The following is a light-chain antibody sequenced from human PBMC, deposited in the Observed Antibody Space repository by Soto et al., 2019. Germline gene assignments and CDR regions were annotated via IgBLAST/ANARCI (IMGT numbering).Light chain of an antibody. CDR3: SSYTSSIS. Sequence: QSALTQPASVSGSPGQSITISCTGTSSDVGGYNYGSWYQQHPGKAPKLMIYDVNTRPSGVSNRFSGSKSGNTASLTISGLQAEDEADYYCSSYTSSISFGGGTKLNVL. V-gene: IGLV2-14*01. CDR1: SSDVGGYNY. J-gene: IGLJ2*01. CDR2: DVN.